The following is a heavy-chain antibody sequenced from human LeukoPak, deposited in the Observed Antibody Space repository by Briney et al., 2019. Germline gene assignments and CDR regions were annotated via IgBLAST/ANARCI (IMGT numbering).Heavy chain of an antibody. Sequence: GGSLRLSCAVSGITLSNYGMSWVRQAPGKGMEWVAGIGVSGGRTNYSDSVKGRFTISRDNPKNTLYLQMNSLRAEDTAVYFCAKRGVVIRVILVGFHKEAYYFDSWGQGALVTVSS. CDR2: IGVSGGRT. J-gene: IGHJ4*02. D-gene: IGHD3-22*01. V-gene: IGHV3-23*01. CDR1: GITLSNYG. CDR3: AKRGVVIRVILVGFHKEAYYFDS.